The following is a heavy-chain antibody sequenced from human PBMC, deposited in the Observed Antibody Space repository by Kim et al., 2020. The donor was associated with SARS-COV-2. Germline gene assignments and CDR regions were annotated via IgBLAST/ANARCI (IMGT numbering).Heavy chain of an antibody. CDR1: GFTFSDYY. CDR2: ISSSGSTI. J-gene: IGHJ6*02. D-gene: IGHD6-19*01. V-gene: IGHV3-11*01. CDR3: ARDIHKGSAVAGTYYGMDV. Sequence: GGSLRLSCAASGFTFSDYYMSWIRQAPGKGLEWVSYISSSGSTIYYADSVKGRFTISRDNAKNSLYLQMNSLRAEDTAVYYCARDIHKGSAVAGTYYGMDVWGQGTTVTVSS.